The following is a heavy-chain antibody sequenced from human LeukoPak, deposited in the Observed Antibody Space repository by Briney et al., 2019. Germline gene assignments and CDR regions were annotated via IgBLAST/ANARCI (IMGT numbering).Heavy chain of an antibody. CDR1: GFTFSDTY. J-gene: IGHJ4*02. CDR2: ISPSGTDI. D-gene: IGHD1-26*01. CDR3: ARRWEEYFFDY. Sequence: GSLRLSCAVSGFTFSDTYMTWIRQAPGKGLESLSYISPSGTDISYADSVKGRFTISRDNAKNSLYLQMNSLRAGDTAIYYCARRWEEYFFDYWGQGTLVIVSS. V-gene: IGHV3-11*04.